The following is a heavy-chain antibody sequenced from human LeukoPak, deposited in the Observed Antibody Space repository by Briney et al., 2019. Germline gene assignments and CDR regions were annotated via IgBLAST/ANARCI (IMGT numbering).Heavy chain of an antibody. J-gene: IGHJ4*02. V-gene: IGHV3-30*02. CDR2: IRYDGSNK. D-gene: IGHD2-21*01. Sequence: GGSLRLSCAASGFTFSSYGMHWVRQAPGKGLERVAFIRYDGSNKYYADSVKGRFTISRDNSKNTLYLQMNSLRAEDTAVYYCAKSGYCGGDCYNFDYWGQGTLVAVSS. CDR3: AKSGYCGGDCYNFDY. CDR1: GFTFSSYG.